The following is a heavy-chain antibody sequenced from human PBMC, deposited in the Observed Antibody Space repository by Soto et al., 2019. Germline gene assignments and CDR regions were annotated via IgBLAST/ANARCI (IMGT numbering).Heavy chain of an antibody. J-gene: IGHJ5*02. CDR2: ISGSGGST. V-gene: IGHV3-23*01. D-gene: IGHD3-10*01. CDR3: AKEGITMVRGPYRWFDP. CDR1: GFTFSNYA. Sequence: GGSLRLSCAASGFTFSNYAMSWVRQAPGKGLEWVSAISGSGGSTYYADSVKGRFTISRDNSKNTLYLQMNSLRAEDTAVYYCAKEGITMVRGPYRWFDPWGQGTLVTSPQ.